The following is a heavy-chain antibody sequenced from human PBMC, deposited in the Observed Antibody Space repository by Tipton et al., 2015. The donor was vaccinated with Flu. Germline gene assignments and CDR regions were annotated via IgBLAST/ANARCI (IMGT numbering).Heavy chain of an antibody. CDR1: GGSISSGGYY. V-gene: IGHV4-31*03. J-gene: IGHJ4*02. Sequence: TLSLTCTVSGGSISSGGYYWSWIRQHPGKGLEWIGRTHTNGNTNYNSSFGSRLTMSVDTSKSQFSMTLTSVTVADTAVYYCASGNFYDSSGYFAFWGQGILVTVSS. D-gene: IGHD3-22*01. CDR3: ASGNFYDSSGYFAF. CDR2: THTNGNT.